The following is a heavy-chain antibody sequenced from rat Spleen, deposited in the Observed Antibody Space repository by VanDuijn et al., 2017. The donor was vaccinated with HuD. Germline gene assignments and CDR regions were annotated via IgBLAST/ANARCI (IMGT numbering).Heavy chain of an antibody. CDR3: ARPGYNYFDY. J-gene: IGHJ2*01. D-gene: IGHD1-4*01. CDR1: RFIFSSFP. CDR2: ISYDGSST. Sequence: EVQLVESGGGLVQPGRSLKLSCAASRFIFSSFPMAWVRQAPKKGLAWVATISYDGSSTYYRDSVKGRFTISRDNAKSTLYLQMDSLRSEDTATYYCARPGYNYFDYWGQGVMVTVSS. V-gene: IGHV5-7*01.